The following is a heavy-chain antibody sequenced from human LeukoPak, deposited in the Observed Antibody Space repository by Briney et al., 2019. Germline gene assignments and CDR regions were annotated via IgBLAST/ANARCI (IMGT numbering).Heavy chain of an antibody. J-gene: IGHJ4*02. CDR1: GFTFSSYS. V-gene: IGHV3-48*04. Sequence: PGGSLRLSCAASGFTFSSYSMNWARQAPGKGLEWVSYISSSSSTIYYADSVKGRFTISRDNAKNSLYLQMNSLRAEDTAVYYCARGGWELLQYWGQGTLVTVSS. D-gene: IGHD1-26*01. CDR3: ARGGWELLQY. CDR2: ISSSSSTI.